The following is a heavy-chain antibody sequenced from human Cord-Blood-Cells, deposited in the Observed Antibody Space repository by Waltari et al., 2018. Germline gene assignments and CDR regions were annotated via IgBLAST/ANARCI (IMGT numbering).Heavy chain of an antibody. D-gene: IGHD6-13*01. CDR3: ATVGSSRGFDAFDI. CDR2: VDPEDGET. Sequence: EVQLVQSGAEVKKPGATVKISRKVSGYPFTDHHLPRVPQAPGKGLEWMGLVDPEDGETIYAEKFQGRVTITADTSTDTAYMELSSLRSEDTAVYYCATVGSSRGFDAFDIWGQGTMVTVSS. CDR1: GYPFTDHH. V-gene: IGHV1-69-2*01. J-gene: IGHJ3*02.